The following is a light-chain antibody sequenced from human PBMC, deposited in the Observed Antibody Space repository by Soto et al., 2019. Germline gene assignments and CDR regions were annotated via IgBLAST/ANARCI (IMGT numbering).Light chain of an antibody. V-gene: IGLV2-14*01. Sequence: QSVLTQPASVSGSPGQSITISCTGTSSDVGAYNYVSWYQQHPGKAPKLIIYEVSNRPSRVSNRFSGSKSGNTASLTISGLRAEDEADYYCNSYTVSSTWVFGGGTKLTVL. CDR2: EVS. J-gene: IGLJ3*02. CDR3: NSYTVSSTWV. CDR1: SSDVGAYNY.